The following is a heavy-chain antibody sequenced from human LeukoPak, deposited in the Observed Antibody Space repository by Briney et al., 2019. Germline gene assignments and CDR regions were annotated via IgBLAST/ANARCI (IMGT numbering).Heavy chain of an antibody. Sequence: GGSLRLSCAAPGFTVSSSYMSWVRLAPGKGLEWVSVIYSDGSTYYADSVKGRFTISRDNSNNTMYLQMNSLRVEDTAVYYCGVNSDYWGQGALVTVSS. CDR1: GFTVSSSY. V-gene: IGHV3-53*01. J-gene: IGHJ4*02. CDR3: GVNSDY. D-gene: IGHD4-23*01. CDR2: IYSDGST.